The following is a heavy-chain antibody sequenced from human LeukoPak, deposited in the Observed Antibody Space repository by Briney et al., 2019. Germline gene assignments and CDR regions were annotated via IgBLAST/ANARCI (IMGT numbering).Heavy chain of an antibody. D-gene: IGHD6-6*01. CDR1: GFTFSSYA. CDR2: ISGSGGST. CDR3: AKDIAARPARLGRGYNWFDP. Sequence: PGGSLRLSCAASGFTFSSYAMSWVRPAPGKGLEWVSAISGSGGSTYYADSVKGRFTISRDNSKNTLYLQMNSLRAEDTAVYYCAKDIAARPARLGRGYNWFDPWGQGTLVTVSS. V-gene: IGHV3-23*01. J-gene: IGHJ5*02.